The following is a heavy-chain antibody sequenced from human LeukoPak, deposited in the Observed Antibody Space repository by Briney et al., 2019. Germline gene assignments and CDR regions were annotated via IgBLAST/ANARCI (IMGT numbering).Heavy chain of an antibody. Sequence: GGSLRLSCAASGFTFSSYWMHWVRQAPGKGLEWVSGINWNGGSTGYADSVKGRFTISRDNAKKSLYLQMNSLRAEDTALYYCARDAAVEWFDPWGQGTLVTVSS. CDR1: GFTFSSYW. J-gene: IGHJ5*02. D-gene: IGHD5-24*01. V-gene: IGHV3-20*04. CDR3: ARDAAVEWFDP. CDR2: INWNGGST.